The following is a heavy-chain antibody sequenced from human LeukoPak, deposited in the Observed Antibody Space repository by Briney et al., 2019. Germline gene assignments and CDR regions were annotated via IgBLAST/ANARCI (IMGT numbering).Heavy chain of an antibody. D-gene: IGHD6-6*01. CDR2: IYNSETI. V-gene: IGHV4-59*01. J-gene: IGHJ3*02. Sequence: SETLSLTRTVSGGSINSYYWSWIRQPPGKGLEWIGYIYNSETINYNPSLTSRVTISLDTSKNQVSLKLTSVTAADTAVYYCVRVGGASSILSAFDIWGQGTMVTVSS. CDR1: GGSINSYY. CDR3: VRVGGASSILSAFDI.